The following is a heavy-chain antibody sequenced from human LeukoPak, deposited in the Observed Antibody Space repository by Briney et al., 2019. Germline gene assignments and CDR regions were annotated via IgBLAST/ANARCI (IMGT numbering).Heavy chain of an antibody. J-gene: IGHJ6*02. D-gene: IGHD2-21*01. CDR2: IKQDGSEK. CDR1: EFTFSSYW. V-gene: IGHV3-7*01. CDR3: ARYCGGDCYGMDV. Sequence: GGSLRLSCTASEFTFSSYWMSWVRQAPGKGLEWVANIKQDGSEKDYVDSVKGRFTISRDNAKNSLYLQMNNLGAEDTAVYYCARYCGGDCYGMDVRGQGTTVTVSS.